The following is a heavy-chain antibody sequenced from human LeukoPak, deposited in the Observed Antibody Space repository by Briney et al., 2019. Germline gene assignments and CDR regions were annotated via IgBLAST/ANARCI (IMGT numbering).Heavy chain of an antibody. CDR3: AKAAFSRTSYFDY. D-gene: IGHD3-3*02. J-gene: IGHJ4*02. CDR2: ISGSGGNT. Sequence: GGSLRLSCAASGFTFSTYTMSWVRQAPGKGLEWVSAISGSGGNTYYADSVKGRFTISRDNSKNTLYLQMDSLRADDTAVYYCAKAAFSRTSYFDYWGQGTLVTVSS. V-gene: IGHV3-23*01. CDR1: GFTFSTYT.